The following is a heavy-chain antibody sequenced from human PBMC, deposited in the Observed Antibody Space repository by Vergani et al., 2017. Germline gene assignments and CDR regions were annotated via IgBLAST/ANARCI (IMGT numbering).Heavy chain of an antibody. CDR3: ARSPHGYTYGGYISQFDP. J-gene: IGHJ5*02. V-gene: IGHV3-7*01. CDR2: IKYDGSKK. CDR1: GFTFSNLW. Sequence: EVQVVESGGGLIKPGGSLRLSCVVSGFTFSNLWMTWVRQAPGKGLEWVANIKYDGSKKNYVDSVKGRFTISRDNAKNSLYLQMNNLRVEDTAVYFCARSPHGYTYGGYISQFDPWGQGTLVTVSS. D-gene: IGHD5-18*01.